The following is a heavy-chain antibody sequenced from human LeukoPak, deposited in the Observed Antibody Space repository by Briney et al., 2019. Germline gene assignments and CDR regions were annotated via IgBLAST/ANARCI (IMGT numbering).Heavy chain of an antibody. V-gene: IGHV1-2*02. Sequence: ASVKVSCKASGYTFTGYYMHWVRQAPGQGLEWMGWINPNSGGTNYAQKFQGRVTMTRDTSISTAYMELSRLRSEDTAVYYCARGTKPSSSWYNYYYYMDVWGKGTTVTVSS. CDR3: ARGTKPSSSWYNYYYYMDV. J-gene: IGHJ6*03. D-gene: IGHD6-13*01. CDR2: INPNSGGT. CDR1: GYTFTGYY.